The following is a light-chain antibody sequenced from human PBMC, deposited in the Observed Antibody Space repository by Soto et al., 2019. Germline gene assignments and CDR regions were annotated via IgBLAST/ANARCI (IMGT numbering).Light chain of an antibody. CDR2: KAS. CDR1: QSISSW. J-gene: IGKJ2*01. V-gene: IGKV1-5*03. Sequence: DIQMTQSPSTLSASVGDRVTITCRASQSISSWLAWYQQKPGKAPKLLIYKASSLQSGVPSRFSGSGSGTEFTLTISSLQPDDFATYYCQQYNSFSHTFGQGTKLEIE. CDR3: QQYNSFSHT.